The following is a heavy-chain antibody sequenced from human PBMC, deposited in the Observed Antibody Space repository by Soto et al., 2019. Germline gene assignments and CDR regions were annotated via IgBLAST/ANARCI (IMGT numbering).Heavy chain of an antibody. CDR3: ARDSSGSYYYYGMDV. CDR2: IDSGGST. V-gene: IGHV3-53*01. J-gene: IGHJ6*02. Sequence: GGSLRLSCAASGFTVSSNYMSWVRQAPGKGLEWVSVIDSGGSTYYADSVKGRFTISRDNSKNTLYLQMNSLRAEDTAVYYGARDSSGSYYYYGMDVWGQGTTVTVS. D-gene: IGHD3-22*01. CDR1: GFTVSSNY.